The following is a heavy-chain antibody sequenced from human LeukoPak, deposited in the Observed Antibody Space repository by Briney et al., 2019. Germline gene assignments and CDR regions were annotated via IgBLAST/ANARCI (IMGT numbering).Heavy chain of an antibody. V-gene: IGHV1-18*01. CDR1: GYTLTSYG. CDR3: ARAAVAGDNWFDP. D-gene: IGHD6-19*01. CDR2: ISGYNGNT. J-gene: IGHJ5*02. Sequence: ASVKVSCKASGYTLTSYGVSWVRQAPGQGLEWMGWISGYNGNTNYAQKLQGRVTMTTDTSTSTAYMELRSLRSDDTAVYYCARAAVAGDNWFDPWGQGTLVTVSS.